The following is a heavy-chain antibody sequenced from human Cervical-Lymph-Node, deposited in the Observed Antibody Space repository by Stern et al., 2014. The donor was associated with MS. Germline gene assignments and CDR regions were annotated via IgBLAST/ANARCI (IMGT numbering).Heavy chain of an antibody. CDR3: ARSSSSGWDY. V-gene: IGHV3-33*01. J-gene: IGHJ4*02. Sequence: VQLEESGGTVVQPGTSLRLSCEGSGFTFSNHGMNWVRRAPGTGLEWVASLWYDGRNKMYEDSVKGRFTISRDNSKNTLYLQMDTLRVEDTAVYYCARSSSSGWDYWGPGTLVTVSS. CDR2: LWYDGRNK. CDR1: GFTFSNHG. D-gene: IGHD6-25*01.